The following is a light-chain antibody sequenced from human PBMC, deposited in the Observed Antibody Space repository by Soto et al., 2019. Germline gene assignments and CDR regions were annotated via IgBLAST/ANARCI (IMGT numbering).Light chain of an antibody. CDR2: AAS. CDR1: QSISSY. CDR3: QQSYSTRWT. J-gene: IGKJ1*01. V-gene: IGKV1-39*01. Sequence: DIQVTQSPSSLSASVGDRVTITCRASQSISSYLNWYQQKPGKAPKLLIYAASSLQSGVPSRFSGSGSGTDFTLTISSLQPEDFATYYCQQSYSTRWTFGQGTKVDNK.